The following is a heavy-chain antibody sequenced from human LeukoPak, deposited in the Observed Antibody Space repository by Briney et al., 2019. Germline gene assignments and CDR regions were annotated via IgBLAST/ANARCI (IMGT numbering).Heavy chain of an antibody. D-gene: IGHD3-22*01. CDR3: ARSFYDSSGYYGF. CDR2: INPNSGGT. V-gene: IGHV1-2*06. Sequence: ASVKVSCKASGYTFTGYYIHWVRQAPGQGLEWMGRINPNSGGTNYAQKFQGRVTMTRDTSISTAYMELSRLRSDDTAVYYCARSFYDSSGYYGFWGQGTLVTVSS. J-gene: IGHJ4*02. CDR1: GYTFTGYY.